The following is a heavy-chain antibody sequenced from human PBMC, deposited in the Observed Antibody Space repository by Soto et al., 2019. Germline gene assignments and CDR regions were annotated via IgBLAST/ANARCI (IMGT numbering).Heavy chain of an antibody. J-gene: IGHJ6*03. V-gene: IGHV1-3*01. Sequence: ASVKVSCKASGYTFTSYAMHWVRQAPGQRLEWMGWINAGNGNTKYSQKFQGRVTITRDTSASTAYMELSSLRSEDTALYYCASNTVTTTYYYYYMGVWGKGTTVTVSS. CDR3: ASNTVTTTYYYYYMGV. CDR1: GYTFTSYA. D-gene: IGHD4-17*01. CDR2: INAGNGNT.